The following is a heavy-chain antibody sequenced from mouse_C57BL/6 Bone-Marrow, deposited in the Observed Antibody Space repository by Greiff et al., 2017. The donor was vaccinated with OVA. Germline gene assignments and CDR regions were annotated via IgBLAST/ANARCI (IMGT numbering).Heavy chain of an antibody. J-gene: IGHJ1*03. CDR2: ISNLAYSI. CDR1: GFTFSDYG. D-gene: IGHD1-2*01. CDR3: ARQGITTAYWYFDV. Sequence: EVQLVESGGGLVQPGGSLKLSCAASGFTFSDYGMAWVRQAPRKGPEWVAFISNLAYSIYYADTVTGRFTISRENAKNTLYLEMSSLRSEDTAMYYCARQGITTAYWYFDVWGTGTTVTVSS. V-gene: IGHV5-15*01.